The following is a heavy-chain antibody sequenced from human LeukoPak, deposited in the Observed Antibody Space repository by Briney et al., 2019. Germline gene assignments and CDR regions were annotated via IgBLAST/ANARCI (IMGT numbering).Heavy chain of an antibody. Sequence: GGSLRLSCAASGFTFSGSWMSWVRQAPGKGLEWVSAISGSGGSTYYADSVKGRFTISRDNSKNTLYLQMNSLRAEDTAVYYCAKDLFPRSVVVLPDAFDIWGQGTMVTVSS. CDR1: GFTFSGSW. CDR3: AKDLFPRSVVVLPDAFDI. J-gene: IGHJ3*02. D-gene: IGHD2-2*01. V-gene: IGHV3-23*01. CDR2: ISGSGGST.